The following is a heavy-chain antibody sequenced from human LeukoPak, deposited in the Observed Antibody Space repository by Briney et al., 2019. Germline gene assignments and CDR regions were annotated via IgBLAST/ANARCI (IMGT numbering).Heavy chain of an antibody. CDR3: ARWTHSRSVDY. CDR2: INHSGST. CDR1: GGSFSGYY. J-gene: IGHJ4*02. Sequence: PSETLSLTCAVYGGSFSGYYWSWIRQPPGKGLEWIGEINHSGSTNYNPSLKGRVTISVDTSKNQFSLKLSSVTAADTAVYYCARWTHSRSVDYWGQGTLVTVSS. V-gene: IGHV4-34*01. D-gene: IGHD6-13*01.